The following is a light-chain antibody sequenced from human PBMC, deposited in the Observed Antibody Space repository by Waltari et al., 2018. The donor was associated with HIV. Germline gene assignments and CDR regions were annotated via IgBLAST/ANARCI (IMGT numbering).Light chain of an antibody. CDR3: QQYNNWPGT. CDR2: GAS. CDR1: QSVKNN. Sequence: EIVMTQSPATLSVSPGERATLSCRASQSVKNNLAWYQQKPGQAPRILFYGASTRVTGIPARFGGSGSETEFTLTISSLQSEDFAVYYCQQYNNWPGTFGQGTKVEIE. J-gene: IGKJ1*01. V-gene: IGKV3-15*01.